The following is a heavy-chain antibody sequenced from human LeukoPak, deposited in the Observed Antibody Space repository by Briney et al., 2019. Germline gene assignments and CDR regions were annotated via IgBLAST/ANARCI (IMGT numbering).Heavy chain of an antibody. Sequence: GATVKLSCKVSGYTFTDYYMHWVQQAPGKGLEWMGLVDPEDGETIYAEKFQGRVTITADTSTDTAYMELSSLRSEDTAVYYCATVSGPYDSSGYYSPDYWGQGTLVTVSS. J-gene: IGHJ4*02. D-gene: IGHD3-22*01. V-gene: IGHV1-69-2*01. CDR2: VDPEDGET. CDR1: GYTFTDYY. CDR3: ATVSGPYDSSGYYSPDY.